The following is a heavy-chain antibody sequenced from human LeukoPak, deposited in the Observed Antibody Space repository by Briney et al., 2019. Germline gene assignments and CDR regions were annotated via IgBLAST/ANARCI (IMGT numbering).Heavy chain of an antibody. D-gene: IGHD2-2*01. CDR2: INPSGGST. V-gene: IGHV1-46*01. CDR3: ERGRDIVVVPASFDY. J-gene: IGHJ4*02. CDR1: GYIFTNYY. Sequence: ASVNVSCMDSGYIFTNYYVHSVRQAPGQGLEWMGIINPSGGSTSYAQKFQGRVTMTRDTSTSTVYMELSSLRSEDADVYYCERGRDIVVVPASFDYWGQGTLVTVSS.